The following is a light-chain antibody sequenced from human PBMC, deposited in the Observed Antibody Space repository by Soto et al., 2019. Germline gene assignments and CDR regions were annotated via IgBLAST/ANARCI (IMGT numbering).Light chain of an antibody. CDR1: QTISSN. J-gene: IGKJ1*01. CDR3: QQYANWPKT. Sequence: EVVMTQSPATLSVSPGERATLSCRANQTISSNLAWYQQKPGQAPRLLIYGASTRATGIPARFSGSGSETEFTLTISSLQSEDLAVYYCQQYANWPKTFGQGTRWIS. CDR2: GAS. V-gene: IGKV3-15*01.